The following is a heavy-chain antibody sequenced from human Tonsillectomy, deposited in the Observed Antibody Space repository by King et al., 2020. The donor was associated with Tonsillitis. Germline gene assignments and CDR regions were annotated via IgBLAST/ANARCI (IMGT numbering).Heavy chain of an antibody. J-gene: IGHJ4*02. Sequence: QLVQSGAEVKKPGASVKVSCKASGYTFTDYYIHWVRQAPGPGLEWMGWINPYSGDTNYAQKFQGGVTMTRDTSISTAYMELSRLTSDDTAVYYCARGRYCSGGSCYSHFDYWGQGSVVTVSS. CDR1: GYTFTDYY. D-gene: IGHD2-15*01. CDR3: ARGRYCSGGSCYSHFDY. CDR2: INPYSGDT. V-gene: IGHV1-2*02.